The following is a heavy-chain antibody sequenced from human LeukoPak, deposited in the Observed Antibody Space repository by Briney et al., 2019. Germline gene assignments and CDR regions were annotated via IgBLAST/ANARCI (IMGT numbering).Heavy chain of an antibody. V-gene: IGHV3-30*03. J-gene: IGHJ4*02. CDR3: ARTMIVVVITGYFDY. CDR2: ISYDGSNK. CDR1: GFTFNNYY. Sequence: GGSLRLSCAASGFTFNNYYMHWVRQAPGKGLEWVAVISYDGSNKYYADSVKGRFTISRDNSKNTLYLQMNSLRAEDTAVYYCARTMIVVVITGYFDYWGQGTLVTVSS. D-gene: IGHD3-22*01.